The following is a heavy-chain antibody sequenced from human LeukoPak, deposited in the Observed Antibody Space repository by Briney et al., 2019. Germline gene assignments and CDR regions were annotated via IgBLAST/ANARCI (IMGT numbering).Heavy chain of an antibody. J-gene: IGHJ4*02. V-gene: IGHV3-66*02. CDR2: IYSGGST. D-gene: IGHD3-22*01. CDR3: ARAPYDSSANYFDY. Sequence: GGPLRLSCAASGFTVSSNYMSWVRQAPGKGLEWVSVIYSGGSTYYADSVKGRFTISRDNSKNTLYLQMNSLRAEDTAVYYCARAPYDSSANYFDYWGQGTLVTVSS. CDR1: GFTVSSNY.